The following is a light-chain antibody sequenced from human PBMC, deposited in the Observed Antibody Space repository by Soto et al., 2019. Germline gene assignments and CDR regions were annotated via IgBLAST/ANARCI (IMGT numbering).Light chain of an antibody. CDR3: MQALQTPST. J-gene: IGKJ1*01. CDR1: QSLLHSNGYNY. CDR2: LGF. V-gene: IGKV2-28*01. Sequence: DIVMTQSPLSLPVTPGEPASISCRSSQSLLHSNGYNYLHWYLQKPGQSPQLLIYLGFNRASGVPDRCSGSGSGTDFTLKISRVEAEDVGVYYCMQALQTPSTFGRGAKVEV.